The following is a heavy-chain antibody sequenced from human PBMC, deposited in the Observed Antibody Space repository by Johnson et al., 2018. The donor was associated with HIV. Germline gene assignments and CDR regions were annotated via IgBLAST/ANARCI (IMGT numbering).Heavy chain of an antibody. J-gene: IGHJ3*02. CDR1: GFTFSNYA. D-gene: IGHD2/OR15-2a*01. CDR2: ISGSGGST. V-gene: IGHV3-64*04. Sequence: QVQLVESGGGLVQPGGSLRVSCAASGFTFSNYAIHWVRQAPGKGLEYVSAISGSGGSTYYADSVKGRFTISRDNSKNTLYLQMNSLRAEDTAVYYCAKGIARRTNDAFDIGGQGTMVTVSS. CDR3: AKGIARRTNDAFDI.